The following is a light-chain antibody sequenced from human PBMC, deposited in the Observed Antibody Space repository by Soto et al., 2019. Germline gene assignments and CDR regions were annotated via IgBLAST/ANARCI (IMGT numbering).Light chain of an antibody. CDR3: QQFYNYPRT. Sequence: IQLTQSPSSLSASVGDRVTITCRASQSISSYLTWYQQKPGKAPKLLIYDASTLQTLVPSRLSGSGSGADFTLTISYLQSEDFGAYYCQQFYNYPRTFGQGTKVDIK. CDR2: DAS. J-gene: IGKJ1*01. CDR1: QSISSY. V-gene: IGKV1D-13*01.